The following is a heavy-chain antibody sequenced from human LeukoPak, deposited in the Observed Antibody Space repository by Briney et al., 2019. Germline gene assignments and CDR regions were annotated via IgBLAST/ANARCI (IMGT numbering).Heavy chain of an antibody. CDR2: IHPNSGGT. D-gene: IGHD2-2*01. V-gene: IGHV1-2*02. Sequence: ASVKVSCKASGYTFTDYYMNWERQAPGQGLEWMGWIHPNSGGTNYAQKFQGRVTVTRDTSISTAYMELSRLTFDDTAVYYCGRKSASRKTSEFDYWGQGTLVTVSS. CDR1: GYTFTDYY. J-gene: IGHJ4*02. CDR3: GRKSASRKTSEFDY.